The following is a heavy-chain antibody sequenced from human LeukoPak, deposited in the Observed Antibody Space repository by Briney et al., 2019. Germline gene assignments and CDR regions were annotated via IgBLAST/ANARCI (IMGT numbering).Heavy chain of an antibody. CDR2: IIPIFGTA. Sequence: ASVKVSCKASGGTFSSYAISWVRQAPGQGLEWMGGIIPIFGTANYAQKFQGRVTITTDEFTSTACMELSSLRSEDTAVYYCARGYGFLEEYYMDVWGKGTTVTVSS. D-gene: IGHD3-3*01. CDR3: ARGYGFLEEYYMDV. V-gene: IGHV1-69*05. J-gene: IGHJ6*03. CDR1: GGTFSSYA.